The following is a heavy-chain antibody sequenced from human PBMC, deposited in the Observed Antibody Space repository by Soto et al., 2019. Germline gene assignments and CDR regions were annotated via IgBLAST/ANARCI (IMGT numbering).Heavy chain of an antibody. CDR1: GGSIRSYC. V-gene: IGHV4-59*03. Sequence: QVQLQESGPTLVKPSETLSLTCTVSGGSIRSYCWTWIRQPPGEGLEWIGCICNSGTTNNNPSLKVGVAISIATEKNQSSVGLGCVTVADRAFYYWGGGGSIVVAAGGPGDGWGKGARVTVP. J-gene: IGHJ6*03. CDR3: GGGGSIVVAAGGPGDG. CDR2: ICNSGTT. D-gene: IGHD3-22*01.